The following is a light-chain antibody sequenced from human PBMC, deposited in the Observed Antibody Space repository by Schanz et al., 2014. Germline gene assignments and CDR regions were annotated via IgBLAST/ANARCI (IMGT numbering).Light chain of an antibody. J-gene: IGLJ1*01. CDR1: SSDVGGYNY. Sequence: QSALTQPASVSGSPGQSITISCTGTSSDVGGYNYVSWYQQHPGKAPKLMIYDVSNRPSGVSNRFSSSKSGNTASLTISGLQAGDEAEYYCCSYVAGNTFVFGTGTKLTVL. CDR3: CSYVAGNTFV. V-gene: IGLV2-14*01. CDR2: DVS.